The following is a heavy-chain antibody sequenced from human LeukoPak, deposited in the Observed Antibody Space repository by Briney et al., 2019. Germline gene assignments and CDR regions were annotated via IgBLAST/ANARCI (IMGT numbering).Heavy chain of an antibody. CDR3: AKDREPDSGWNFDY. V-gene: IGHV3-23*01. D-gene: IGHD6-19*01. CDR2: ILANGNT. J-gene: IGHJ4*02. CDR1: GFTFTTYA. Sequence: GGSLRLSCAPSGFTFTTYATNWVRQAPGKGLEWVSAILANGNTYYADSVKGRFTISRDTSKNTLYLQMNSLRVEDTAIYYCAKDREPDSGWNFDYWGQGTLVSVSS.